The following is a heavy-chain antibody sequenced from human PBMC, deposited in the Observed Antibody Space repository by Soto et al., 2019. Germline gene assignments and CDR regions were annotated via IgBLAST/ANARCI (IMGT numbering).Heavy chain of an antibody. Sequence: XTLSLPCTVSGGSISSYEWSWIRQPPGKGLEWIGYIYYTGSTNYYPSLERRVSMSIDTSRNQFSLKLSSFTSADTAVYYCVRGSAANVYWGQGTLATVSS. CDR1: GGSISSYE. D-gene: IGHD2-15*01. CDR2: IYYTGST. V-gene: IGHV4-59*01. CDR3: VRGSAANVY. J-gene: IGHJ4*02.